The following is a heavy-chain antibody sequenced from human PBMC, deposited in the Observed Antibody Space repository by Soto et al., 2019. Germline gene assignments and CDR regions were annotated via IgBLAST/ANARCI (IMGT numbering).Heavy chain of an antibody. CDR2: FDPEDGET. V-gene: IGHV1-24*01. D-gene: IGHD2-8*01. J-gene: IGHJ4*02. CDR3: ASHCTNGVCPYY. CDR1: GYTLTELS. Sequence: ASVKVSCKVSGYTLTELSMHWVRQSPGKGLEWMGGFDPEDGETIYAQKFQGRVTMTEDTSTDTAYMELSSLRSEDTAVYYCASHCTNGVCPYYWGQGTLVIVSS.